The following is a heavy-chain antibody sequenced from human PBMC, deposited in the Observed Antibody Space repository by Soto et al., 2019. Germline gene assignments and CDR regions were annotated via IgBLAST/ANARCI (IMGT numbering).Heavy chain of an antibody. J-gene: IGHJ4*02. CDR2: IIPIFGTP. V-gene: IGHV1-69*13. CDR3: ATNEGRDGYSFDY. CDR1: GVTFSRQD. Sequence: SVKVSSKSSGVTFSRQDMRWVRQAPGQGLEWMGGIIPIFGTPQYAEKFQDRVTITADESTSTAYMELSSLTSEDTAVYYCATNEGRDGYSFDYWGQGTLVTVSS. D-gene: IGHD5-12*01.